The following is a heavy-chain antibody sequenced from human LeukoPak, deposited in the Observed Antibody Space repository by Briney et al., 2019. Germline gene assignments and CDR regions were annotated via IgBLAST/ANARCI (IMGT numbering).Heavy chain of an antibody. V-gene: IGHV4-4*09. CDR3: ARHLSPSASFDP. J-gene: IGHJ5*02. D-gene: IGHD2/OR15-2a*01. CDR2: IFTSGST. Sequence: SETLSLTCTVSGGPISSYYWSWIRQPPGKGLEWIGYIFTSGSTSYNPSLKSRVTISVDTSKNQFSLRLSSVTAADTAVYYCARHLSPSASFDPWGQGTLVTVSS. CDR1: GGPISSYY.